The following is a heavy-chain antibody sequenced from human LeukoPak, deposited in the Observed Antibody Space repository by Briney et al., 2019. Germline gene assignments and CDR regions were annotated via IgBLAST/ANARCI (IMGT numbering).Heavy chain of an antibody. CDR2: ISSSSSTI. D-gene: IGHD5-12*01. V-gene: IGHV3-48*04. CDR1: GFTFSSYS. Sequence: GGSLRLSCAASGFTFSSYSMNWVRQAPGKGLEWVSYISSSSSTIYYADSVKGRFTISRDSAKNSLYLQMNSLRAEDTAVYYCARDRGYSGYDLDAFDIWGQGTMVTVSS. J-gene: IGHJ3*02. CDR3: ARDRGYSGYDLDAFDI.